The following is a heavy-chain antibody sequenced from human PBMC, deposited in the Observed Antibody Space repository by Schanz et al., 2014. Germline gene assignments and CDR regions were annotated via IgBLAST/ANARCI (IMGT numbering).Heavy chain of an antibody. CDR1: GGTFSSYT. CDR3: ARGGATGYSDY. J-gene: IGHJ4*02. D-gene: IGHD1-26*01. CDR2: IIPILGVA. V-gene: IGHV1-69*02. Sequence: QVQLVQSGAEVKKPGSSVKVSCKASGGTFSSYTISWVRQAPGQGLEWMGRIIPILGVANYTQWSQATVTITAAKSTNTAYMESSRLLSDGSAVYYCARGGATGYSDYWGQGTLVTVSS.